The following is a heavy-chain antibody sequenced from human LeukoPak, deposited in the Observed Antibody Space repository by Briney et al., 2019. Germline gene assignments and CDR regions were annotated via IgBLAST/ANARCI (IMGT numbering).Heavy chain of an antibody. V-gene: IGHV3-23*01. D-gene: IGHD6-19*01. CDR2: ISGSGAST. Sequence: AGYLRLSCSASGFTFSSYAMSWVRPGPGKGLEGVSVISGSGASTSYANSVKSRFTIPRDNSKNTLYLQMNSLRAQDTAVYYCAKDPSRSTGWYYGYWGQGTLVTVSS. CDR3: AKDPSRSTGWYYGY. CDR1: GFTFSSYA. J-gene: IGHJ4*02.